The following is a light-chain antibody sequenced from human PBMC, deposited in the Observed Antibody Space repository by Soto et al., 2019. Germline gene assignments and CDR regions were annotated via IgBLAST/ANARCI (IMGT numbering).Light chain of an antibody. CDR3: QQYNTYPET. J-gene: IGKJ1*01. V-gene: IGKV4-1*01. CDR1: QSIFYISNNKNY. Sequence: IVITHSPDSLSLSLCEMATIDCKSIQSIFYISNNKNYLAWYQQKPGKAPKLLIYKASSLESGVPSRFSGSGSGTEFTLTISSLQPDDFATYYCQQYNTYPETFGQGTKV. CDR2: KAS.